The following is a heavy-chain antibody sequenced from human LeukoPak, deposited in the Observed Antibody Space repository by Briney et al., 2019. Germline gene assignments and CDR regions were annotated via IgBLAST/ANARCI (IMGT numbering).Heavy chain of an antibody. CDR1: GGTFSSYA. CDR3: ASHSGYSGYAPTVPFRS. Sequence: ASVKVSCKASGGTFSSYAISWVRQAPGQGLEWMGGIIPIFGTANYAQKFQGRVTITADESTSTAYMELSSLRSEDTAVYYCASHSGYSGYAPTVPFRSWGQGTLVTVSS. V-gene: IGHV1-69*13. CDR2: IIPIFGTA. D-gene: IGHD5-12*01. J-gene: IGHJ4*02.